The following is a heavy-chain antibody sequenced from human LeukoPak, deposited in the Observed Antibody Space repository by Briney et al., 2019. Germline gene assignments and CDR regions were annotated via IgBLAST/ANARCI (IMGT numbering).Heavy chain of an antibody. J-gene: IGHJ4*02. CDR1: GFTFSSYA. D-gene: IGHD1-14*01. CDR2: ISGSGGST. Sequence: GGSLRLSCAVSGFTFSSYAMSWVRQAPGKGLEWVSAISGSGGSTYYADSVKGRFTISRDNSKNTLYLQMNSLRAEDTAVYYCAKYHGRPYYFDYWGQGTLVTVSS. CDR3: AKYHGRPYYFDY. V-gene: IGHV3-23*01.